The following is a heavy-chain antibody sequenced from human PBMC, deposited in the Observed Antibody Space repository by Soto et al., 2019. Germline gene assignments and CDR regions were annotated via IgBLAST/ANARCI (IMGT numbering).Heavy chain of an antibody. Sequence: PSETLSLTCTVSGGSISSGDSYWSWIRQPPGKGLEWLGNIFYSGSTFYNPSLASRVSVSVDTSKNEFSLKLRSVTAADTAVYYCARQPTTGDTDLWFDPWGQGTLVTVSS. CDR3: ARQPTTGDTDLWFDP. D-gene: IGHD2-21*01. V-gene: IGHV4-39*01. J-gene: IGHJ5*02. CDR2: IFYSGST. CDR1: GGSISSGDSY.